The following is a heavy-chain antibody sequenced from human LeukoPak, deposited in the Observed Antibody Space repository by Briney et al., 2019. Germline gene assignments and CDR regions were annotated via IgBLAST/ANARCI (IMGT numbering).Heavy chain of an antibody. CDR1: GGSISSYH. J-gene: IGHJ3*02. V-gene: IGHV4-59*01. D-gene: IGHD5-12*01. Sequence: PSETLSLTCTVSGGSISSYHWSWIRQPPGKGLQCIGFIYSSGSTNYNPSLKSRVTISLDTSKNQFSLRVSSVTSADTAVYYCARGNSGYDYAFEIWGQGTMVTVSS. CDR3: ARGNSGYDYAFEI. CDR2: IYSSGST.